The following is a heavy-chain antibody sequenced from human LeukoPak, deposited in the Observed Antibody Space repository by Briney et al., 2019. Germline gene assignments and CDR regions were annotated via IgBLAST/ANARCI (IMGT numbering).Heavy chain of an antibody. D-gene: IGHD6-19*01. Sequence: SETLSLTCTVSGGSISGYYWSWIRQPPGKGLEWIANIYYSGSTNYNPSLKSRVTISVDTSKNQFSLRLSSVTAADTAVYYCASNKGQWLFSDWGQGTLVTVSS. V-gene: IGHV4-59*08. CDR1: GGSISGYY. CDR3: ASNKGQWLFSD. J-gene: IGHJ4*02. CDR2: IYYSGST.